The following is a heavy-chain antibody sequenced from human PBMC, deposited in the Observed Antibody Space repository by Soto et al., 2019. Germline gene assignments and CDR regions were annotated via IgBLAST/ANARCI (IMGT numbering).Heavy chain of an antibody. Sequence: PSETLSLTCTVSGCSISSSSYYWGWIRQPPGKGLEWIGSIYYSGSTYYNPSLKSRVTISVDTSKNQFSLKLSSVTAADTAVYYCARRGTTWYYVYAFDIWGQGTMVTVSS. CDR1: GCSISSSSYY. CDR2: IYYSGST. CDR3: ARRGTTWYYVYAFDI. V-gene: IGHV4-39*01. D-gene: IGHD3-16*01. J-gene: IGHJ3*02.